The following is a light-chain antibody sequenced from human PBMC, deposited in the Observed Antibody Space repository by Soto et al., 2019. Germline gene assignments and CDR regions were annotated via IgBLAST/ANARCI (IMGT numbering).Light chain of an antibody. J-gene: IGKJ1*01. CDR1: QDIVND. CDR2: AAS. V-gene: IGKV1-6*01. Sequence: GDRGNITCRASQDIVNDLGWYQQKPGRAPKLLIFAASNLQSGVPSRFSGSGSGTDFTLTISSLQPEDFATYACLQHYDYPRTFGQGTKVEIK. CDR3: LQHYDYPRT.